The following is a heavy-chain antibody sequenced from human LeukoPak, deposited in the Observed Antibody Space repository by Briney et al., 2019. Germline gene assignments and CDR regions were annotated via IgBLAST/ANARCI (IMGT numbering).Heavy chain of an antibody. CDR3: AREKTRAWGSVINWFDP. Sequence: SVKVSCKASGGTFSSYAISWVRQAPGQGLEWMGGIIPIFGTANYAQKFQGRVTITTDESTSTAYMELSSLRSEDTAVYYCAREKTRAWGSVINWFDPWGQGTLVTVSS. V-gene: IGHV1-69*05. CDR2: IIPIFGTA. CDR1: GGTFSSYA. J-gene: IGHJ5*02. D-gene: IGHD3-10*01.